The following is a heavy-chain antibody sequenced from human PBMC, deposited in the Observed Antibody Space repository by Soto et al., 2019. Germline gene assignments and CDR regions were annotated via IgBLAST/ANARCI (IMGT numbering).Heavy chain of an antibody. D-gene: IGHD3-10*01. J-gene: IGHJ3*02. CDR3: VGSYYYGSRNYYNVGAFDI. Sequence: GGSLRLSCAASGFTFSSCGMHCLRQAPGKGLEWVSYISPDGGNVYYADSVKGRFTISRDNAKNSLYLQMNSLKASDTAMYYCVGSYYYGSRNYYNVGAFDIWGQGTIVTGSS. CDR1: GFTFSSCG. CDR2: ISPDGGNV. V-gene: IGHV3-21*04.